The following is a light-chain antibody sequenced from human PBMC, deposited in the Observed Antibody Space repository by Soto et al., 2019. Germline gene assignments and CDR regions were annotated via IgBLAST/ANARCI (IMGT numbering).Light chain of an antibody. CDR1: NSDIGNYND. J-gene: IGLJ2*01. CDR3: SSYAGSNSPVV. Sequence: QSELTQPPSASGSPGQSVTISCTGTNSDIGNYNDVSWYQQHPGEAPKLLIYDVTERPSRVPDRFSGSKSGNTASLTVSGLRPEDEAHYYCSSYAGSNSPVVFGGGTKLTVL. V-gene: IGLV2-8*01. CDR2: DVT.